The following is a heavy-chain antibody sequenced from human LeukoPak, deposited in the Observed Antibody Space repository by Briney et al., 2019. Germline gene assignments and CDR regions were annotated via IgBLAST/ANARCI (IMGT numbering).Heavy chain of an antibody. D-gene: IGHD6-13*01. Sequence: ASVKVSCKASGYTFTSYDINWVRQATGQGLEWMGWMNPNSGNTGYAQKFQGRVTMTRNTSISTAYMELSSLRSEDTAVYYCARGLVSSSWYSVLLYYYGMDVWGQGTTVTVSS. CDR2: MNPNSGNT. CDR1: GYTFTSYD. CDR3: ARGLVSSSWYSVLLYYYGMDV. V-gene: IGHV1-8*01. J-gene: IGHJ6*02.